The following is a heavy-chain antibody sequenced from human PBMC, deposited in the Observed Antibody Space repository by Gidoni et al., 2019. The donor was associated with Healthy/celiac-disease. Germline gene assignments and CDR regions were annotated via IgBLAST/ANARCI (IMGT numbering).Heavy chain of an antibody. V-gene: IGHV3-21*01. CDR3: ARDRYCSSTSCYRDYHYYMDV. CDR2: ISSSSSYI. D-gene: IGHD2-2*01. CDR1: GFTFSSYS. J-gene: IGHJ6*03. Sequence: EVQLVESGGGLVKPGGSLRLSCAASGFTFSSYSMNWVRQAPGKGLEWVSSISSSSSYIYYADSVKGRFTISRDNAKNSLYLQMNSLRAEDTAVYYCARDRYCSSTSCYRDYHYYMDVWGKGTTVTVSS.